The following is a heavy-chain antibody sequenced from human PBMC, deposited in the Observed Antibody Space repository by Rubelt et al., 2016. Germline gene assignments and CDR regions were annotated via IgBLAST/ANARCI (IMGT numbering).Heavy chain of an antibody. V-gene: IGHV4-59*08. CDR1: GGSISSYY. Sequence: QVQLQESGPGLVKPSETLSLTCTVSGGSISSYYWSWIRQPPGKGLEWIGYIYYSGSTNYNPSLKSLCTISVDTSKNQCSLSLRSVTAADTAVYYGARHPPRVRANWFDPWGQGTLVTVSS. CDR2: IYYSGST. J-gene: IGHJ5*02. CDR3: ARHPPRVRANWFDP.